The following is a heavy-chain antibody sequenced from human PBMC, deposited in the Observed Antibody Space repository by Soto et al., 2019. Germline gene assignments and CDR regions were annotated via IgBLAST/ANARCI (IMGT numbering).Heavy chain of an antibody. Sequence: QVQLVQSGAEVKKPGASVKVSCKASGYTFTSYGISWVRQAPGQALEWMGWISPYNGNTNYAQNLQGRVTMTTDTSTSTAYMELRSLRSDDTAVYYCARDRRYNWNYGWFDPWGQGTLVTVSS. CDR3: ARDRRYNWNYGWFDP. CDR2: ISPYNGNT. J-gene: IGHJ5*02. V-gene: IGHV1-18*01. CDR1: GYTFTSYG. D-gene: IGHD1-7*01.